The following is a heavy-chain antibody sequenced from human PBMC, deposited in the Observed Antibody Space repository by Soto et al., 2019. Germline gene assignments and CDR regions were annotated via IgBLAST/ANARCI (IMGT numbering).Heavy chain of an antibody. CDR2: IYSGGST. CDR3: ATRPLLPGAP. J-gene: IGHJ3*01. CDR1: GFTFSSND. D-gene: IGHD3-22*01. V-gene: IGHV3-53*01. Sequence: EVQLVESGGGLIQPGGSLRLSCAASGFTFSSNDMNWVRRAPGKGLEWVSLIYSGGSTYYADSVKGRFTISRDNSKNTLYLQMSSLRAEDTAVYYCATRPLLPGAPWGQRTMVTVSS.